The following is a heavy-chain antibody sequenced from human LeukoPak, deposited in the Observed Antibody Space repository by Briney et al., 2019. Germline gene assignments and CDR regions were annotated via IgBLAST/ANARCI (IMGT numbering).Heavy chain of an antibody. CDR3: ARDRGVQLWLNWFDP. CDR2: INPSGGST. V-gene: IGHV1-46*01. Sequence: ASVKVSCKASGYTFTSYYMHWVRQAPGQGLEWMGIINPSGGSTSYAQKFQGRVTMTRDTSTSTVYMELSGLRSEDTAVYYCARDRGVQLWLNWFDPWGQGTLVTVSS. D-gene: IGHD5-18*01. CDR1: GYTFTSYY. J-gene: IGHJ5*02.